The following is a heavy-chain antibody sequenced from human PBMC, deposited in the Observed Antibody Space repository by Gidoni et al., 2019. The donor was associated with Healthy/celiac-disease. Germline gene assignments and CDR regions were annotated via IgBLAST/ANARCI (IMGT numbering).Heavy chain of an antibody. CDR1: GCSLSISRYY. CDR3: ARLPLSHRSYYDYYMDV. D-gene: IGHD3-10*01. J-gene: IGHJ6*03. V-gene: IGHV4-39*01. Sequence: QLPLQESGPGMVEPSATPSLTPPLSGCSLSISRYYWGWIRQPPGKGLEWIGSIYYSGITYYNPSLKSRVTISVDTSKNQFSLKLSSVTAADTAVYYCARLPLSHRSYYDYYMDVWGKGTTVTVSS. CDR2: IYYSGIT.